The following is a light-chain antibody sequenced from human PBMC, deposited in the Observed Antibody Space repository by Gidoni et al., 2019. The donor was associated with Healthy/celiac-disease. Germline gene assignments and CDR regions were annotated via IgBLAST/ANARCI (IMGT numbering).Light chain of an antibody. CDR2: DVS. J-gene: IGLJ1*01. CDR1: SSDVGGYNY. V-gene: IGLV2-14*03. CDR3: SSYTSSSTLV. Sequence: HSALTQPASVSGSPGPSITISCTGTSSDVGGYNYVSWYQQHPGKAPKLMIYDVSNRPSGVSNRFSGSKSGNTASLTSAGLQAEDEADYYCSSYTSSSTLVCGTGTKVTVL.